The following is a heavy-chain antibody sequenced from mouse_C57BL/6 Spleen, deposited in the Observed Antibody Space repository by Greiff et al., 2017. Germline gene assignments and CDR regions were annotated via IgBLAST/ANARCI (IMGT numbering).Heavy chain of an antibody. V-gene: IGHV1-22*01. CDR3: ARGWDYFDY. CDR1: GYTFTDYN. D-gene: IGHD3-3*01. CDR2: INPNNGGT. Sequence: VQLQQSGPELVKPGASVKMSCKASGYTFTDYNMHWVKQSHGKSLEWIGYINPNNGGTSYNQKFKGKATLTVNKSSSTAYMELRSLTPEDAAVYDCARGWDYFDYWGQGTTLTVSS. J-gene: IGHJ2*01.